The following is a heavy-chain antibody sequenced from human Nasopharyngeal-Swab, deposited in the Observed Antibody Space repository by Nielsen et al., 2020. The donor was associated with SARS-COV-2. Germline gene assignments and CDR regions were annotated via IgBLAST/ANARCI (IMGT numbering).Heavy chain of an antibody. CDR3: ARGAYITTITFRYGMDV. CDR2: IGTAGDT. Sequence: GESLKIPCAASGFTFSSYDMHWVRQATGKGLEWVSAIGTAGDTYYPGSVKGRFTISRENAKNSLYLQMNSLRAGDTAVYYCARGAYITTITFRYGMDVWGQGTTVTVSS. D-gene: IGHD5-12*01. V-gene: IGHV3-13*01. CDR1: GFTFSSYD. J-gene: IGHJ6*02.